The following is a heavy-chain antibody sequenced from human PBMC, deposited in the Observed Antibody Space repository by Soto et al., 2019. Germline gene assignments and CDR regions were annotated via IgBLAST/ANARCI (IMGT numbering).Heavy chain of an antibody. V-gene: IGHV3-30-3*01. D-gene: IGHD3-22*01. CDR1: GFTFSSYA. J-gene: IGHJ4*02. CDR3: AREYPITMIVVVPSPVYFDY. Sequence: PGGSLRLSCAASGFTFSSYAMHWVRQAPGKGLEWVAVISYDGSNKYYADSVKGRFTISRDNSKSTLYLQMNSLRAEDTAVYYCAREYPITMIVVVPSPVYFDYWGQGTLVTVSS. CDR2: ISYDGSNK.